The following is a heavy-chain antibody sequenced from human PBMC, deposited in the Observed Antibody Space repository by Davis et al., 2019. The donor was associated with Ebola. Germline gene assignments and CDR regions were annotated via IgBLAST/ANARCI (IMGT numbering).Heavy chain of an antibody. J-gene: IGHJ4*02. Sequence: GESLKISCAASGLAFSNYWMSWVRQAPGKGLEWVANIKQDGSEKYYVDSVRGRFTISRDNAKNSLFLQVNSLRAEDTALYYCARAGNYASPHHFDYWGQGSLVTVSS. CDR1: GLAFSNYW. CDR2: IKQDGSEK. V-gene: IGHV3-7*01. CDR3: ARAGNYASPHHFDY. D-gene: IGHD1-7*01.